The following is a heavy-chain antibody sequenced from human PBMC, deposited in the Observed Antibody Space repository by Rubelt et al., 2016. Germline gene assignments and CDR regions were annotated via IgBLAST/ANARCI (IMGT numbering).Heavy chain of an antibody. V-gene: IGHV4-61*05. Sequence: PGKGLEWIGYIYYSGSTTYNPSLKSRVTISVDKSKNQFSLKLTSVTAADTAIYYCARQKYGGSYADYWGQGTLVTVSS. D-gene: IGHD1-26*01. CDR3: ARQKYGGSYADY. J-gene: IGHJ4*02. CDR2: IYYSGST.